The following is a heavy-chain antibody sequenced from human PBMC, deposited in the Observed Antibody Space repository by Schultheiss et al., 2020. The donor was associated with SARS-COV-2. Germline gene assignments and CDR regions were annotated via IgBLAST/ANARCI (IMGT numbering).Heavy chain of an antibody. CDR3: ARDRGIAVAGPYYFDY. CDR2: IDWDDDK. Sequence: SGPTLVKPTQTLTLTCTFSGFSLSTSGMCVSWIRQPPGKALEWLARIDWDDDKYYSTSLKTRLTISKDTSKNQVVLTMTNMDPVDTATYYCARDRGIAVAGPYYFDYWGQGTLVTVSS. V-gene: IGHV2-70*11. CDR1: GFSLSTSGMC. J-gene: IGHJ4*02. D-gene: IGHD6-19*01.